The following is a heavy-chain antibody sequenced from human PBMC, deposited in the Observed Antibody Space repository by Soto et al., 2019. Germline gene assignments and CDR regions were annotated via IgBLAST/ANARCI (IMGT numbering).Heavy chain of an antibody. D-gene: IGHD1-26*01. CDR3: ARVVGENSGSYGAFDI. CDR1: GGSISSYY. V-gene: IGHV4-59*01. Sequence: QVQLQESGPGLVKPSETLSLTCTASGGSISSYYWSWIRQPPGKGLAWIGYIYYSGSTNYNPSLKSRVTISVDTSKNQFSLKLSSVTAADTAVYYCARVVGENSGSYGAFDIWGQGTMVTVSS. CDR2: IYYSGST. J-gene: IGHJ3*02.